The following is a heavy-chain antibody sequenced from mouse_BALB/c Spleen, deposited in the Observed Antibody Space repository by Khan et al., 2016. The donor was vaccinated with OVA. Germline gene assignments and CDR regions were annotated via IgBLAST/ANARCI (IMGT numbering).Heavy chain of an antibody. J-gene: IGHJ4*01. D-gene: IGHD2-14*01. Sequence: QIQLVQSGPELKKPGETVRISCKASGYTFTTAGIQWVQKMPGKGVKWIGWINTHSGVPKYAEDFKGRFAFSLEISVNTAYLQITNLKNGDTATNLWARGGAAYYRNDGGAMEYWGQGTSVTVSS. CDR1: GYTFTTAG. V-gene: IGHV9-4*02. CDR2: INTHSGVP. CDR3: ARGGAAYYRNDGGAMEY.